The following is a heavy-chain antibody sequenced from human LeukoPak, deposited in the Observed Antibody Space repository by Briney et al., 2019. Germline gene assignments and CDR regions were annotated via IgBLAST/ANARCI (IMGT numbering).Heavy chain of an antibody. CDR2: IYYSGST. V-gene: IGHV4-59*12. CDR3: ARLRAHAYNYGFDY. J-gene: IGHJ4*02. CDR1: GGSISSYY. D-gene: IGHD5-24*01. Sequence: SETLSLTCTVSGGSISSYYWSWIRQPPGKGLEWIGYIYYSGSTNYNSSLKSRVTMSVDTSKNQFSLKLSSVTAADTAVYFCARLRAHAYNYGFDYWGQGALVTVSS.